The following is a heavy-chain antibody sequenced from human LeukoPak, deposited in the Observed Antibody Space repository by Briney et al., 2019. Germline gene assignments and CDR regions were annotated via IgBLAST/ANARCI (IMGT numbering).Heavy chain of an antibody. V-gene: IGHV4-39*07. CDR2: VRFSGST. D-gene: IGHD4-17*01. J-gene: IGHJ4*02. CDR3: ARDPVTNYGLDY. CDR1: DDSFTSNSYY. Sequence: PSETLSLTCTVSDDSFTSNSYYWAWIRQPPGEGLECIGGVRFSGSTYYNPSLKSRVTISVDRSKNQFSLKLSSVTAADTAVYYCARDPVTNYGLDYWGQGTLVTVSS.